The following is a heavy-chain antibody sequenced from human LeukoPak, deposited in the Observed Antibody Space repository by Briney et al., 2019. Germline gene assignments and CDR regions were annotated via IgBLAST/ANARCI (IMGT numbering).Heavy chain of an antibody. D-gene: IGHD3-3*01. CDR1: GASISSYY. Sequence: SETLSLTCTVSGASISSYYWSWIRQPPGKGLEWIGYIYYSGSTNYNPSLKSRVTISVDTSKNQFSLKLSSVTAADTAVYYCARTYDPYYYYYMDVWGKGTTVTVSS. J-gene: IGHJ6*03. CDR3: ARTYDPYYYYYMDV. CDR2: IYYSGST. V-gene: IGHV4-59*01.